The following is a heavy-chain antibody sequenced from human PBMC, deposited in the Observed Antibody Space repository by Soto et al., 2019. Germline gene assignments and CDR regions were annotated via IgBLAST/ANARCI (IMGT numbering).Heavy chain of an antibody. D-gene: IGHD2-21*02. CDR2: ITSTSSPI. J-gene: IGHJ4*02. Sequence: HPGGSLRLSCAPSGFTFSNYNMNWVRQAPGKGLEWISYITSTSSPIYYADSVKGRFTVSRDNAKSSLYLHMNSLRVEDTAVYYCVRGDWTSGYWGQGTLVTVSS. CDR1: GFTFSNYN. V-gene: IGHV3-48*01. CDR3: VRGDWTSGY.